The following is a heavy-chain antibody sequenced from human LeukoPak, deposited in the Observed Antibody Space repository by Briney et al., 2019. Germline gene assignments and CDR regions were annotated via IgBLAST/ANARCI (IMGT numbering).Heavy chain of an antibody. D-gene: IGHD3-22*01. Sequence: SQTLSLTCTVSGGSIGSGGYYWSWIRQHPGKGLEWIGYIYYSGSTYYNPSLKSRVTISVDTSKNQFSLKLSSVTAADTAVYYCARDSERKRYYYDSSGYSRVIDYWGQGTLVTASS. V-gene: IGHV4-31*03. CDR1: GGSIGSGGYY. J-gene: IGHJ4*02. CDR2: IYYSGST. CDR3: ARDSERKRYYYDSSGYSRVIDY.